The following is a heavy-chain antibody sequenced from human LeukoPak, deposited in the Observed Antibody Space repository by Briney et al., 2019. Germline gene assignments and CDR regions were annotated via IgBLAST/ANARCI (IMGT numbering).Heavy chain of an antibody. CDR1: GGTFSSYA. CDR3: ARNRDILTGPAWYYYYYMDV. CDR2: IIPIFGTA. J-gene: IGHJ6*03. D-gene: IGHD3-9*01. V-gene: IGHV1-69*13. Sequence: SVKVSCKASGGTFSSYAISWVRQAPGQGLEWMGGIIPIFGTANYAQKFQGRVTITADESTSTAYMELSSLRSEDTAVYYCARNRDILTGPAWYYYYYMDVWGKGTAVTVSS.